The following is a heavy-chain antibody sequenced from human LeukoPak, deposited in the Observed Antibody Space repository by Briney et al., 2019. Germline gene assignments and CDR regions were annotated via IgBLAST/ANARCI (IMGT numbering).Heavy chain of an antibody. V-gene: IGHV3-30*04. CDR2: ISYDGSNK. Sequence: GGSLRLSCAASGFTFSSYAMHWVRQAPGKGLEWVAVISYDGSNKYYADSVKGRFTISRDNSKYTLFLQMNSLRAEDTAVYYCARDSGAVERLSPGIYWGQGTLVTVSS. CDR3: ARDSGAVERLSPGIY. CDR1: GFTFSSYA. J-gene: IGHJ4*02. D-gene: IGHD1-1*01.